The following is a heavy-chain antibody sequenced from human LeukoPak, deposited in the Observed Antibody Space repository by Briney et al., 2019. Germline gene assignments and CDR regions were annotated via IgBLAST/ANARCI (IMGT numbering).Heavy chain of an antibody. J-gene: IGHJ4*02. V-gene: IGHV4-61*01. CDR2: IYYSGST. CDR3: ARARGYCTNGVCYPRSAGFDY. CDR1: GGSVSSGSYY. D-gene: IGHD2-8*01. Sequence: SETLSLTCTVSGGSVSSGSYYWSWIRQPPGKRLEWIGYIYYSGSTNYNPSLKSRVTISVDTSKNQFSLKLSSVTAADTAVYYCARARGYCTNGVCYPRSAGFDYWGQGTLVTVSS.